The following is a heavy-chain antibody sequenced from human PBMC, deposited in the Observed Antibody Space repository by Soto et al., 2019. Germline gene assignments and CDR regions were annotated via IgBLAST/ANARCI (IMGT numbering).Heavy chain of an antibody. D-gene: IGHD4-17*01. V-gene: IGHV1-69*06. J-gene: IGHJ5*02. CDR1: GASFTSYG. CDR2: IIPIFDKA. CDR3: ARAGIYSDYSTGAQDP. Sequence: QVQLVQSGAEVKKPGSSVKVSCKGSGASFTSYGVIWVRQAPGQGLEWMGGIIPIFDKANYARKFQARLTITADKSTSTAFMELRSLRSEDTAVYYCARAGIYSDYSTGAQDPWGQGTLVTVSS.